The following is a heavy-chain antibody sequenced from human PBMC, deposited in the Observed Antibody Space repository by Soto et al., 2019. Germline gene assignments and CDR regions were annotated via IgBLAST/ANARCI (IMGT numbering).Heavy chain of an antibody. D-gene: IGHD1-26*01. Sequence: EVQLVESGGGLVKPGGSLRLSCAASGFTFSEYSMNWVRQAPGKGLEWVSSIGSSSRYIYYPDLVKGRFTVSRDNAKSSLYLQMNSLRAEDTAVYYCVRSGEWDLLPDDYWGQGTRVTVSS. CDR2: IGSSSRYI. V-gene: IGHV3-21*03. J-gene: IGHJ4*02. CDR3: VRSGEWDLLPDDY. CDR1: GFTFSEYS.